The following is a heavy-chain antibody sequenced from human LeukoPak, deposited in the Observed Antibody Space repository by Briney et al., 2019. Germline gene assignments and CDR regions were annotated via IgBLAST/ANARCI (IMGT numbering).Heavy chain of an antibody. Sequence: GGSLRLSCAASGFTFSSYSMNWVRRAPGKGLVWVSRINSDGSSTSYADSVKGRFTISRDNAKNTLYLQMNSLRAEDTAVYYCARTRRAHMDVWGKGTTVTVSS. CDR3: ARTRRAHMDV. J-gene: IGHJ6*03. CDR2: INSDGSST. CDR1: GFTFSSYS. V-gene: IGHV3-74*01.